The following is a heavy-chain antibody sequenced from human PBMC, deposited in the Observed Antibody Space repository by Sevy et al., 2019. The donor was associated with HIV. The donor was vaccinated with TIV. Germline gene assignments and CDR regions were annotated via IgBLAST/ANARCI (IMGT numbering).Heavy chain of an antibody. Sequence: GGSLRLSCTASGFTFSDYWMSWVRQAPGKGLEWVANIKQDGSDKHYGVSVKGRFTISRDNAKNSLYLQMNGLGAGDTAVYYCARGVTTVTPFDYWGQGTLVTVSS. CDR3: ARGVTTVTPFDY. CDR1: GFTFSDYW. J-gene: IGHJ4*02. V-gene: IGHV3-7*01. CDR2: IKQDGSDK. D-gene: IGHD4-17*01.